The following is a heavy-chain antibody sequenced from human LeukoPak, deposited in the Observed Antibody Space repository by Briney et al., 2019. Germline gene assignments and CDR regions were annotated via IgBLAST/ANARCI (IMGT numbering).Heavy chain of an antibody. Sequence: PSQTLSLTCTVSGGSISSGDYYWSWIRQPPGKGLEWIGYIYYSGSTYYNPSLKSRVTISVDTSKNQFSLKLSSVTAADTAVYYCARDLSCSSTICYAFDIWGQGKLVTVSS. V-gene: IGHV4-30-4*08. J-gene: IGHJ3*02. CDR3: ARDLSCSSTICYAFDI. D-gene: IGHD2-2*01. CDR1: GGSISSGDYY. CDR2: IYYSGST.